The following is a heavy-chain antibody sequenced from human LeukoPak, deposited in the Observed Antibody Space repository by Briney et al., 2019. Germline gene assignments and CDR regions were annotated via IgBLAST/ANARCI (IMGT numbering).Heavy chain of an antibody. D-gene: IGHD3-22*01. CDR1: GYTFTSYD. CDR2: ISAYNGNT. J-gene: IGHJ4*02. V-gene: IGHV1-18*01. CDR3: ARSHQYYYDSSGYEVDY. Sequence: ASVKVSCKASGYTFTSYDINWVRQATGQGLEWMGWISAYNGNTNYAQKLQGRVTMTTDTSTSTAYMELRSLRSDDTAVYYCARSHQYYYDSSGYEVDYWGQGTLVTVSS.